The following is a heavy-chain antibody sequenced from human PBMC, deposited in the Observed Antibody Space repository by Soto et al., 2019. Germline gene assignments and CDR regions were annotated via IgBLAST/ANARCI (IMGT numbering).Heavy chain of an antibody. V-gene: IGHV3-7*01. CDR1: GFTFSSYW. J-gene: IGHJ4*02. CDR2: IKEDGSDM. CDR3: ATEVWVYYDFWSGYSDY. Sequence: EVQLVESGGGLVQPGGSLRLSCAASGFTFSSYWMSWVRQAPGKGLEWVANIKEDGSDMYYVDSVKGRFTISGDNAKNSLYLPMNSLRAEDTAVYYCATEVWVYYDFWSGYSDYWGQGTLVTVSS. D-gene: IGHD3-3*01.